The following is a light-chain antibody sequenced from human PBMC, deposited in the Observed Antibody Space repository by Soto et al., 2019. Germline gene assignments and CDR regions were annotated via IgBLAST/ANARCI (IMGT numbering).Light chain of an antibody. Sequence: DIVMTQSPDSLAVSLGERATINCKSSQSVLYSSNNKNYLAWYQQKPGQPPKLLIYWASTRESGVPDRFSGSGSGTDFTLTISSLQAEDVAVYYCQQYYSNPHTFGPGTKLEIK. CDR1: QSVLYSSNNKNY. V-gene: IGKV4-1*01. CDR3: QQYYSNPHT. J-gene: IGKJ2*01. CDR2: WAS.